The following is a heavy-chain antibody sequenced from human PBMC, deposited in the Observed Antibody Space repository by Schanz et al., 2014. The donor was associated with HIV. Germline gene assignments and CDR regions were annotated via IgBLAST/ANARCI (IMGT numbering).Heavy chain of an antibody. V-gene: IGHV3-30*03. Sequence: VQMLESGGGSVQPGGSLRLSCAASGFNFNNYAMTWVRQAPGKGLEWVAVISYDGRNKYQAASVKGRFTVSRDNAKNTVYLQMKSLRVEDTAVYYCARDRLHPGNGMDVWGQGTTVTVSS. CDR3: ARDRLHPGNGMDV. D-gene: IGHD4-4*01. J-gene: IGHJ6*02. CDR1: GFNFNNYA. CDR2: ISYDGRNK.